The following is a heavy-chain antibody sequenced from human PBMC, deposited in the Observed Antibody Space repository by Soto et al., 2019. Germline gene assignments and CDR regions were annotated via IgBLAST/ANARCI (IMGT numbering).Heavy chain of an antibody. CDR1: GGTFSSYA. D-gene: IGHD1-7*01. CDR2: IIPILGTA. CDR3: AAGWVPTTYYYYGMDV. V-gene: IGHV1-69*01. Sequence: QVQLVQSGAEVKKPGSSVKVSCKASGGTFSSYAISWVRLAPGQGLEWMGGIIPILGTANYAHKFQGRVKITANDSTSTAYMGLSSLRSEDTAVYYCAAGWVPTTYYYYGMDVWGQGTTVTVSS. J-gene: IGHJ6*02.